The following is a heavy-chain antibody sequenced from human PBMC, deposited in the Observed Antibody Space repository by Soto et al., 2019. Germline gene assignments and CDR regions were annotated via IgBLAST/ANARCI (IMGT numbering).Heavy chain of an antibody. D-gene: IGHD3-3*01. J-gene: IGHJ4*02. CDR3: ARVSPRFLEWPLDY. CDR1: GFTFSSYA. V-gene: IGHV3-30-3*01. Sequence: GGSLRLSCAASGFTFSSYAIHWVRQAPGKGLEWVALISDDGNNKYYADSVRGRFTISRDNSKNTLYLQMNSLRAEDTAVYYCARVSPRFLEWPLDYCGQGTRVTVSS. CDR2: ISDDGNNK.